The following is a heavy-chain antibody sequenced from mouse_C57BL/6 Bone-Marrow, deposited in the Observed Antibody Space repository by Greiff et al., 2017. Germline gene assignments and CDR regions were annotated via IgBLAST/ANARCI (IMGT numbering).Heavy chain of an antibody. Sequence: QVQLLQPGAELVMPGASVKLSCTASGFTFTSYWMHWVHQTPGQGLEWIGEIDPADSYTNYTQKFKGQFTFTIDKSASTDYMQLSRLTSEDSEVYDWAREGITTVVAHFDYWGQGTTLTVSA. CDR3: AREGITTVVAHFDY. J-gene: IGHJ2*01. CDR1: GFTFTSYW. CDR2: IDPADSYT. D-gene: IGHD1-1*01. V-gene: IGHV1-69*01.